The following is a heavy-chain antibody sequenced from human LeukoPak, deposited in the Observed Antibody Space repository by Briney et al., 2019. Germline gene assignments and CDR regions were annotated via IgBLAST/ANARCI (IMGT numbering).Heavy chain of an antibody. Sequence: KPSETLSLTCTVSGGSISSYYWSWIRQPPGKGLEWIGYIYYSGSTNYNPSLKSRVTISVDTSKNQFSLKLSSVTAADTAVYYCARDGIDAEYFQHWGQGTLVTVSS. D-gene: IGHD1-26*01. CDR1: GGSISSYY. J-gene: IGHJ1*01. V-gene: IGHV4-59*01. CDR3: ARDGIDAEYFQH. CDR2: IYYSGST.